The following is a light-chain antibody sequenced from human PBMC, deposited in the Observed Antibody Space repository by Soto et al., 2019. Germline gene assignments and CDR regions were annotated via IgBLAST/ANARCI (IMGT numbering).Light chain of an antibody. CDR1: QSFNSNY. CDR2: GTS. CDR3: QQYNDWPT. V-gene: IGKV3-20*01. Sequence: EIVFTQSPCTLSLSPGDRTTLSCRASQSFNSNYLAWYQQKPGQAPSLLIYGTSSRATGIPDRFSGSGSGTKFTLTISSLQSENFAVYYCQQYNDWPTFGQGTKVDIK. J-gene: IGKJ1*01.